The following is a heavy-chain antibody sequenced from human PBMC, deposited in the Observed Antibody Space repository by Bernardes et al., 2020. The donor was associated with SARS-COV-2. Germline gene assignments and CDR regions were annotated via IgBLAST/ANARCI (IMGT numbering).Heavy chain of an antibody. J-gene: IGHJ5*02. CDR1: GFTFSSSC. D-gene: IGHD2-15*01. Sequence: GGSLRLSCAASGFTFSSSCMHWVRQAPGKGLVWVSRINDDGSDTKYADSVKGRFTISRDNAKNTLYLQINSLRAEDTAVYYCARYLGYCNGGSCYPWGQGTLVTVSS. CDR3: ARYLGYCNGGSCYP. CDR2: INDDGSDT. V-gene: IGHV3-74*03.